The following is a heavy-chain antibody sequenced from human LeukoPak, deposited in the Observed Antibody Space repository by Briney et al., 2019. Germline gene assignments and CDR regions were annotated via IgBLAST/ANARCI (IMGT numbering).Heavy chain of an antibody. V-gene: IGHV3-21*01. CDR2: ISSSSSYI. J-gene: IGHJ6*03. Sequence: PGGSLRLSCAASGFTFSSYSMNWVRQAPGKGLEWVSSISSSSSYIYYADSVKGRFTISRDNAKNSLYLQMNSLRAEDTAVYYCARGVPKLAAAANYYMDVWGKGTTVTVSS. CDR1: GFTFSSYS. D-gene: IGHD6-13*01. CDR3: ARGVPKLAAAANYYMDV.